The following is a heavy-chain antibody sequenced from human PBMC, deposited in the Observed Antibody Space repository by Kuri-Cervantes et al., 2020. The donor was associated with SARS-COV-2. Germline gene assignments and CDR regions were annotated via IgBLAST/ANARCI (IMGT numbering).Heavy chain of an antibody. V-gene: IGHV1-2*04. J-gene: IGHJ3*02. D-gene: IGHD2-21*01. CDR2: INPNSGGT. CDR3: ARSGPGAISREDDAFDI. Sequence: ASVKVSCKASGYTFTGYYMHWVRQAPGQGLEWMGWINPNSGGTNYAQKFQGWVTMTRGTSISTVYMELSRLRSDDTAVYYCARSGPGAISREDDAFDIWGQGTMVTVSS. CDR1: GYTFTGYY.